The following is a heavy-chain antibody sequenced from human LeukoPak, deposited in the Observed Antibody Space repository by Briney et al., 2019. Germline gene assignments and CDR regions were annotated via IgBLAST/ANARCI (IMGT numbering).Heavy chain of an antibody. CDR2: IKRDGSEQ. CDR1: GFTFSNYW. J-gene: IGHJ4*02. D-gene: IGHD2-2*01. V-gene: IGHV3-7*01. Sequence: GGSLRLSCATSGFTFSNYWMTWVRQAPGRWLEWVANIKRDGSEQFYADSVKGRFTISRDNAKNSLYLQMNSLRAEDTAVYYCASSSSYDYWGQGTLVTVSS. CDR3: ASSSSYDY.